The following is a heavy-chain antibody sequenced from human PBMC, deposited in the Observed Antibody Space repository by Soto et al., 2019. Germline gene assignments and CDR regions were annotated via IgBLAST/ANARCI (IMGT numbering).Heavy chain of an antibody. J-gene: IGHJ5*02. V-gene: IGHV3-53*01. CDR3: ARHRHPRGTVGATSPLDP. D-gene: IGHD1-26*01. Sequence: GXSVRLAGPVSGFSVISNYLSWVRQAPGKGLEWVSVHYSGGSTYYADSVQGRFTISRDKSNNTLYLQMRRVRAEDTAVYFCARHRHPRGTVGATSPLDPWGQGTQVTVSS. CDR2: HYSGGST. CDR1: GFSVISNY.